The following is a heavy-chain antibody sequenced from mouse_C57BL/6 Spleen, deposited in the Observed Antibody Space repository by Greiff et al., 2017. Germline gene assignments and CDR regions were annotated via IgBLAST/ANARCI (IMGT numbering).Heavy chain of an antibody. CDR2: IRNKANGYTT. D-gene: IGHD2-2*01. CDR1: GFTFTDYY. CDR3: ARLGGYDAGYAMDY. V-gene: IGHV7-3*01. Sequence: EVNVVESGGGLVQPGGSLSLSCAASGFTFTDYYMSWVRQPPGKALEWLGFIRNKANGYTTEYSASVKGRFTISRDNSHSILYLQMNALRAEDSATYYCARLGGYDAGYAMDYWGQGTSVTVSS. J-gene: IGHJ4*01.